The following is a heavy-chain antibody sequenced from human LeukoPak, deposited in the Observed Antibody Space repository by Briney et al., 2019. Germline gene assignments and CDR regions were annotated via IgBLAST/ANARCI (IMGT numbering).Heavy chain of an antibody. CDR2: IYYSGST. CDR1: GGSISSYY. V-gene: IGHV4-59*12. J-gene: IGHJ5*02. Sequence: SETLSITCTVSGGSISSYYWSWIRQPPGKGLEWIGYIYYSGSTNYNPSLKSRVTISVDTSKNQFSLKLSSVTAADTAVYYCARGYSSSSYNWFDPWGQGTLVTVSS. D-gene: IGHD6-6*01. CDR3: ARGYSSSSYNWFDP.